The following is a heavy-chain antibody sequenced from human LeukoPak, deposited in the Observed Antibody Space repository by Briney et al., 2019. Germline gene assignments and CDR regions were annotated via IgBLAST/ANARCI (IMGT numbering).Heavy chain of an antibody. Sequence: PGGSLRLSCAASGFTFSSYGMHWVRQAPGKGLEWGAVIWYDGSNKYYADSVKGRFTISRDNSKNTLYLQMNSLRAEDTAVYYCARDSAHIVVVPAAIRGYYYYMDVWGKGTTVTVSS. D-gene: IGHD2-2*01. CDR2: IWYDGSNK. J-gene: IGHJ6*03. CDR1: GFTFSSYG. CDR3: ARDSAHIVVVPAAIRGYYYYMDV. V-gene: IGHV3-33*01.